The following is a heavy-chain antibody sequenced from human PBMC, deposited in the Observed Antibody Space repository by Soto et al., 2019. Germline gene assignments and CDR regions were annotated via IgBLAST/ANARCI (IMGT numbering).Heavy chain of an antibody. Sequence: QVQLQESGPGLVKPSETLSLTCTVSGGSISSYYWSWIRQPPGEGLEWIGYIYYSGSTNYNPSLKSRVTISVDTSKNQFSLKLSSVTAADTAVYYCARDFPLYSSSWFDYWGQGTLVTVSS. CDR3: ARDFPLYSSSWFDY. D-gene: IGHD6-13*01. CDR2: IYYSGST. CDR1: GGSISSYY. J-gene: IGHJ4*02. V-gene: IGHV4-59*01.